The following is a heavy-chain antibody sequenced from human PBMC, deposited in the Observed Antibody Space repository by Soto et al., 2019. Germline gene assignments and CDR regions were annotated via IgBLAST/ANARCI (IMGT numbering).Heavy chain of an antibody. J-gene: IGHJ4*02. CDR3: ARANYYGSPGDFDY. D-gene: IGHD3-10*01. V-gene: IGHV3-48*01. Sequence: EVQLVESGGGLVQPGGSLRLSCAASGFTFSSYSMNWVRQAPGKGLEWVSYISSSSSTIYYADSVKGRFTISRDNAKNSLDLHMTRLTGGDTAVYYCARANYYGSPGDFDYWGQGTLVTVSS. CDR2: ISSSSSTI. CDR1: GFTFSSYS.